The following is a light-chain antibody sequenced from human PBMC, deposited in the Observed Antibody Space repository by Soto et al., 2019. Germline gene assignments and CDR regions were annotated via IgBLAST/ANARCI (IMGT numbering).Light chain of an antibody. CDR1: QTVRNNY. Sequence: EFVLTQSPGTLSLSPGERATLSCRASQTVRNNYLAWYQQKPGQAPRLLIYDASSRATGIPDRFSGGGSGTDFTLTISRLEPEDFAVYSCHQYGTSPLTFGGGTKVDIK. J-gene: IGKJ4*01. CDR3: HQYGTSPLT. V-gene: IGKV3-20*01. CDR2: DAS.